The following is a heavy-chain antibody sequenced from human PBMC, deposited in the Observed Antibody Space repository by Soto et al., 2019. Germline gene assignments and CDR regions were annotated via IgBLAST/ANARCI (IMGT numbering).Heavy chain of an antibody. CDR1: GFTFGSYS. CDR2: ISSSSSYI. D-gene: IGHD2-2*02. V-gene: IGHV3-21*01. J-gene: IGHJ6*02. CDR3: ARDRGEYCSSTSCYNYYGMDV. Sequence: GSLRLSCTASGFTFGSYSINWGRHSPLKGREWVSSISSSSSYIYYADSVKGRFTISRDNAKNSLYLQMNSLRAEDTAVYYCARDRGEYCSSTSCYNYYGMDVWGQGTTVTVSS.